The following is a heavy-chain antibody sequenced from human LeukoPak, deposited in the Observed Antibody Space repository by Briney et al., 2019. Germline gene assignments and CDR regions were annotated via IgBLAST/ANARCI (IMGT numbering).Heavy chain of an antibody. D-gene: IGHD6-19*01. V-gene: IGHV4-39*01. CDR3: ARQWLVPSGFDP. J-gene: IGHJ5*02. CDR2: IYYSESP. CDR1: LGSISSSRYY. Sequence: SETLSLTCTVSLGSISSSRYYWGWIRQPPGKGLEWIGSIYYSESPYYNPSLKSRVTISVDTPKNQFSLKLSSVTAADTAVYYCARQWLVPSGFDPWGQGTLVTVSS.